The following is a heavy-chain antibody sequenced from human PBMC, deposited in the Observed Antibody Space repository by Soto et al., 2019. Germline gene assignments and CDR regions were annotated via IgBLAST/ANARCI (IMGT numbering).Heavy chain of an antibody. V-gene: IGHV1-3*05. D-gene: IGHD2-21*02. J-gene: IGHJ4*02. CDR3: ASAWVVVTAPDY. CDR1: GYTFTSYA. CDR2: INAGNGNT. Sequence: QVQLVQSGAEEKKPGASVKVSCKASGYTFTSYAMHWVRQAPGQRLEWMGWINAGNGNTKYSQKCQGRVTITRDTSASTAYMELSSLRSEDTAVYYCASAWVVVTAPDYWGQGTLVTVSS.